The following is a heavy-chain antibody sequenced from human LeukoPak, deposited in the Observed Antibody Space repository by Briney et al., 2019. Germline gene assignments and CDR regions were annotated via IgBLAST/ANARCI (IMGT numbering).Heavy chain of an antibody. Sequence: PGGSLRLSCAASGFTFSSYSMNWVRQAPGKGLEWVSYISSGSSTIYYADSVKGRFTISRDNAKNSLYLQMNSLRAEDTAVYYCARGALRFLETPFDYWGQGTLVTVSS. CDR1: GFTFSSYS. V-gene: IGHV3-48*04. J-gene: IGHJ4*02. CDR3: ARGALRFLETPFDY. CDR2: ISSGSSTI. D-gene: IGHD3-3*01.